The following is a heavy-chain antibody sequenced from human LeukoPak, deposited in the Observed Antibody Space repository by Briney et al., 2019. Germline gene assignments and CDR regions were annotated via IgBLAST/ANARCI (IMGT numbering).Heavy chain of an antibody. CDR3: VKAMATYYYYGMDV. CDR2: ISGSGGST. J-gene: IGHJ6*02. CDR1: GFTFSSYA. D-gene: IGHD3-10*01. V-gene: IGHV3-23*01. Sequence: GGSLRLSCAASGFTFSSYAMSWVRQAPGKGLEWVSAISGSGGSTYYADSVKGRFTISRDNSKNTLYLQMNSLRAEDTAVYYCVKAMATYYYYGMDVWGQGTTVTVSS.